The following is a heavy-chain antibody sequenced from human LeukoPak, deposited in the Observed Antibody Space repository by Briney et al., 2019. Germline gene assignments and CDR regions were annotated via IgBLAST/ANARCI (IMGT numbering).Heavy chain of an antibody. J-gene: IGHJ4*02. CDR3: ARYIVLMVYAYFDY. CDR2: INHSGST. V-gene: IGHV4-34*01. CDR1: GGSFSGYY. D-gene: IGHD2-8*01. Sequence: PSETLSLTCAVYGGSFSGYYWSWIRQPPGKGLEWIGEINHSGSTNYNPSLKSRVTISVDTSKNQFSLKLSSVTAADTAVYYCARYIVLMVYAYFDYWGQGTLVTVSS.